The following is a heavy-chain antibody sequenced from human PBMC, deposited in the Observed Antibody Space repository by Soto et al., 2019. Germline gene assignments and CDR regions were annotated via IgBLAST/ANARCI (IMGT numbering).Heavy chain of an antibody. J-gene: IGHJ4*02. CDR1: GFTFSASA. V-gene: IGHV3-73*02. CDR2: IRSNGRT. Sequence: EVQLVESGGGLVQPGGSLELSCAASGFTFSASAMHWVRQASGKGLEWVGRIRSNGRTAYAASMQGRFTISRDDSKKTAYLQLNSLKTDDTAVYYCARLDCSGGSCYPYYLEHWGQGALVTVSA. D-gene: IGHD2-15*01. CDR3: ARLDCSGGSCYPYYLEH.